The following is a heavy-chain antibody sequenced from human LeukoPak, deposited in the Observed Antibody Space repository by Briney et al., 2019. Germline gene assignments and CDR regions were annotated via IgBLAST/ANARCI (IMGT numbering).Heavy chain of an antibody. CDR3: ASQTTVTTLGYYYYYMDV. Sequence: SETLSLTCAVYGGSFSGYYWSWIRQPPGKGLEWIGEINHSGSTNYNPSLKSRVTISVDTSKNQFSLKLSSVTAADTAVYYCASQTTVTTLGYYYYYMDVWGKGTTVTISS. J-gene: IGHJ6*03. CDR2: INHSGST. D-gene: IGHD4-17*01. CDR1: GGSFSGYY. V-gene: IGHV4-34*01.